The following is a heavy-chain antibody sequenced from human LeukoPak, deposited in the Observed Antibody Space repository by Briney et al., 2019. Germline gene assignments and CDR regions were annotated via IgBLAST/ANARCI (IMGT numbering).Heavy chain of an antibody. J-gene: IGHJ4*02. D-gene: IGHD3-3*01. CDR1: GFTFSSYA. Sequence: GGSLRLSCAASGFTFSSYAMHWVRQAPGKGLEWVSAISGSGGSTYYADSVKGRFTISRDNSKNTLYLQMNSLRAEDTAVYYCAKTKDYDFWSGYRDWGQGTLVTVSS. CDR2: ISGSGGST. CDR3: AKTKDYDFWSGYRD. V-gene: IGHV3-23*01.